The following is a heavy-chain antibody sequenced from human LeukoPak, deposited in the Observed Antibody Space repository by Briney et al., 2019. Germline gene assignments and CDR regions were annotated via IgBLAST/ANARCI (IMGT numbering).Heavy chain of an antibody. D-gene: IGHD4-17*01. CDR3: ARVTATVTPAFDY. Sequence: SETLSLTCTVSGGSISSYYWSWIRQPPGKGLEWIGYIYYSGSTNYNPSLKSRVTISVDTSKNQFSLKLSSVTAADTAVYYCARVTATVTPAFDYWGQGTLVTVSS. V-gene: IGHV4-59*01. CDR1: GGSISSYY. CDR2: IYYSGST. J-gene: IGHJ4*02.